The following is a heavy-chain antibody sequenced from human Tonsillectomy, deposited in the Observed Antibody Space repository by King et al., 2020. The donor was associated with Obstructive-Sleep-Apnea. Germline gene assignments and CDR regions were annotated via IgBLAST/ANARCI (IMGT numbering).Heavy chain of an antibody. V-gene: IGHV4-59*01. J-gene: IGHJ6*02. CDR3: ARGSEIDYYGMDV. D-gene: IGHD2-21*01. CDR2: IYYSGST. CDR1: GGSISSYY. Sequence: QLQESGPGLVKPSETLSLTCTVSGGSISSYYWSWIRQPPGKGLEWIGYIYYSGSTNYNPSLKSRVTISVDTSKNQFSLKLSSVTAADTAVYYCARGSEIDYYGMDVWGQGTTVTVSS.